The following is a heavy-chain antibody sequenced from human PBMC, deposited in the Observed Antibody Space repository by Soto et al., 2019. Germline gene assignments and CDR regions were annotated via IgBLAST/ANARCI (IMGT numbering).Heavy chain of an antibody. Sequence: LSLTCTVSGASISSGGYYWSWIRQHPGKGLEWIGYIYYSGSTYYNPSLKSRVTISVDTSKNQFSLKLSSVTAADTAVYYCARDRGSYSSSLVGMDVWGQGTTVTVSS. J-gene: IGHJ6*02. CDR1: GASISSGGYY. CDR2: IYYSGST. CDR3: ARDRGSYSSSLVGMDV. V-gene: IGHV4-31*03. D-gene: IGHD6-6*01.